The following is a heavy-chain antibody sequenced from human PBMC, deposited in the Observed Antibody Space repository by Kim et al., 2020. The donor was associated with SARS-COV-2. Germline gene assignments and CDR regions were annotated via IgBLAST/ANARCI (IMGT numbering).Heavy chain of an antibody. J-gene: IGHJ6*02. V-gene: IGHV1-8*01. D-gene: IGHD2-2*02. CDR2: MNPNSGNT. CDR1: GYTFTSYD. Sequence: ASVKVSCKASGYTFTSYDINWVRQATGQGLEWMGWMNPNSGNTGYAQKFQGRVTMTRNTSISTAYMELSSLRSEDTAVYYCARLFQYCSSTSCYIGLYYYYGMDVWGQGTTVTVSS. CDR3: ARLFQYCSSTSCYIGLYYYYGMDV.